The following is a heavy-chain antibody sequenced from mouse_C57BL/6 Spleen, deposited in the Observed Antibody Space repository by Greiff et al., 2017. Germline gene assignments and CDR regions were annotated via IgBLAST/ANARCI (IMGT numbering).Heavy chain of an antibody. Sequence: VQLQQPGAELVRPGSSVKLSCKASGYTFTSYWMHWVKQRPIQGLEWIGNIDPSDSETHYNQKFKDKATLTVDKSSSTAYMQLSSLTAEDSAVYYCARGAVRLDYWGQGTTLTVSS. D-gene: IGHD2-14*01. CDR2: IDPSDSET. J-gene: IGHJ2*01. CDR3: ARGAVRLDY. V-gene: IGHV1-52*01. CDR1: GYTFTSYW.